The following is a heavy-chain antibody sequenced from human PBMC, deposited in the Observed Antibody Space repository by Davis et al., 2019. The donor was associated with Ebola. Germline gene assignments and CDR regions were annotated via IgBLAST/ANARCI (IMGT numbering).Heavy chain of an antibody. CDR1: GGSISSGGYY. CDR3: ARVNIVRGVIITFDGMDV. CDR2: IYYSGST. J-gene: IGHJ6*04. Sequence: LRLSCTVSGGSISSGGYYWSWIRQHPGKGLEWIGYIYYSGSTNYNPSLKSRVTISVDTSKNQFSLKLSSVTAADTAVYYCARVNIVRGVIITFDGMDVWGKGTTVTVSS. D-gene: IGHD3-10*01. V-gene: IGHV4-31*03.